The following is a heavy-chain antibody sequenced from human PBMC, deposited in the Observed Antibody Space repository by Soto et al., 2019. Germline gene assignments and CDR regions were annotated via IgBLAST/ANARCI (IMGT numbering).Heavy chain of an antibody. CDR3: ARGTDYDFWSGYYVNWFDP. Sequence: SETLSLTCTVSGGSISSYYWSWIRQPPGKGLEWIGYIYYSGSTNYNPSLKSRVTISVDTSKNQFSLKLSSVTAADTAVYYCARGTDYDFWSGYYVNWFDPWGQGTLVTVSS. V-gene: IGHV4-59*01. CDR1: GGSISSYY. J-gene: IGHJ5*02. CDR2: IYYSGST. D-gene: IGHD3-3*01.